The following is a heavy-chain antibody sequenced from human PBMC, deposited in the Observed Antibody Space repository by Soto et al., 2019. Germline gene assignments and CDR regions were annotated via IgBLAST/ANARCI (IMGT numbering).Heavy chain of an antibody. CDR2: INPSSGST. D-gene: IGHD6-13*01. V-gene: IGHV1-46*01. CDR1: GYTFSNYY. J-gene: IGHJ6*02. CDR3: ARSGPGIAAAGTGDYYYGMDV. Sequence: ASVKVSCTASGYTFSNYYIHWVRQAPGQGLEWMGMINPSSGSTRYAEKFQGRVTMTRDTSISTAYMELSRLRSDDTAVYYCARSGPGIAAAGTGDYYYGMDVWGQGTTVTVSS.